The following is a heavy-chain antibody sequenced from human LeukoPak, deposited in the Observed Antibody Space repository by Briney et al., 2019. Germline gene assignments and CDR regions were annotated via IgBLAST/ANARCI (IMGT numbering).Heavy chain of an antibody. CDR1: GFTFSSYS. D-gene: IGHD1-26*01. CDR3: ARVGWELLRAFDI. Sequence: GGSLRLSCAASGFTFSSYSMNWVRQAPGKGLEWVSSISSSSSYIYYADSVKGRFTISRDNAKNSLYLQMNSLRAEDTAVYYCARVGWELLRAFDIWGQGTMVTVSS. J-gene: IGHJ3*02. CDR2: ISSSSSYI. V-gene: IGHV3-21*01.